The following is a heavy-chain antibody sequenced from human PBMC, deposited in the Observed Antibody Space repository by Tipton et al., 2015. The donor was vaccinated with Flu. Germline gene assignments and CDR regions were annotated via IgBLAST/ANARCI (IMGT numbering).Heavy chain of an antibody. D-gene: IGHD7-27*01. CDR2: ISSSGNTI. CDR1: GFTFRDAW. CDR3: ATPTGDDY. J-gene: IGHJ4*02. V-gene: IGHV3-11*04. Sequence: QLVQSGGGLEKPGGSLRLFCAASGFTFRDAWLSWVRQAPGKGLEWLSYISSSGNTISYADSVRGRFTISRDNTKKSLYLQLNSLRAEDTAIYYCATPTGDDYWGQGIMVTVSS.